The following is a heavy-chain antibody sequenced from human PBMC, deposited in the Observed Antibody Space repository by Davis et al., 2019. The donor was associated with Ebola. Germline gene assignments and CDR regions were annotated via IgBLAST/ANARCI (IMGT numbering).Heavy chain of an antibody. Sequence: PGGSLRLSCKGSGYSFTSYWIGWVRQMPGKGLEWMGIIYPGDSDTRYSPSFQGQVTISADKSISTAYLQWSSLKASDTAMYYCARGTMVRGVNFYGMDVWGQGTTVTVSS. V-gene: IGHV5-51*01. J-gene: IGHJ6*02. D-gene: IGHD3-10*01. CDR2: IYPGDSDT. CDR1: GYSFTSYW. CDR3: ARGTMVRGVNFYGMDV.